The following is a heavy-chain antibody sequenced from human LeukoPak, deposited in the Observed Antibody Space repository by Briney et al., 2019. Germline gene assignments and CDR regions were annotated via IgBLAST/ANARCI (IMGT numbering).Heavy chain of an antibody. J-gene: IGHJ4*02. D-gene: IGHD1-26*01. V-gene: IGHV1-8*01. CDR2: MNPNSGNT. Sequence: ASVKVSCKASGYTFTSYDINWVRQATGQGLEWMGWMNPNSGNTGYAQKFQGRVTMIRNTSISTACMELSSLRSEDTAVYYCARAVMGVFPDYWGQGTLVTVSS. CDR3: ARAVMGVFPDY. CDR1: GYTFTSYD.